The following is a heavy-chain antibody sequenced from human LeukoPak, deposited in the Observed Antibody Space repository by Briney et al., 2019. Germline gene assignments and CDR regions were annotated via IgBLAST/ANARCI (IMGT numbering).Heavy chain of an antibody. J-gene: IGHJ6*03. V-gene: IGHV4-59*12. CDR1: GGSISSYY. Sequence: SETLSLTCAVYGGSISSYYWSWIRQPPGKGLEWIGYIYYSGSTNYNPSLKSRVTISVDTSKNQFSLKLTSLTAADTAVYYCARDYYDSSGPYYYYMDVWGKGTTVTVSS. CDR3: ARDYYDSSGPYYYYMDV. D-gene: IGHD3-22*01. CDR2: IYYSGST.